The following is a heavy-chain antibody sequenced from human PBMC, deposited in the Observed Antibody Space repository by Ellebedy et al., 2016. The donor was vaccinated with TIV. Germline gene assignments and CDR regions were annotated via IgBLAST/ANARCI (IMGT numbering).Heavy chain of an antibody. CDR2: ISGSGGTT. Sequence: GESLKISCAASGFTFSSSAMSWVRQAPGKGLEWISAISGSGGTTKYADSVKGRFTISRDNSKNTLYLQMNSLRAEDTAVYYCAKRLGIAGPSGDYWGQGTLVTVSS. CDR3: AKRLGIAGPSGDY. V-gene: IGHV3-23*01. CDR1: GFTFSSSA. D-gene: IGHD7-27*01. J-gene: IGHJ4*02.